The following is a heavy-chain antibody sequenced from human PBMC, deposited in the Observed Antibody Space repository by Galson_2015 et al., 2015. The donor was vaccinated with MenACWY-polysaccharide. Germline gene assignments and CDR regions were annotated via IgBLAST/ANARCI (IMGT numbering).Heavy chain of an antibody. D-gene: IGHD1-14*01. Sequence: SLRLSCAASGFTFSSYSMNWVRQAPGKGLEWVSSISSSSSYIYYADSVKGRFTISRDNAKNSLYLQMNSLRAEGTAVYYCARTGTSLAGSYIDYWGQGTLVTVSS. CDR1: GFTFSSYS. CDR2: ISSSSSYI. V-gene: IGHV3-21*01. CDR3: ARTGTSLAGSYIDY. J-gene: IGHJ4*02.